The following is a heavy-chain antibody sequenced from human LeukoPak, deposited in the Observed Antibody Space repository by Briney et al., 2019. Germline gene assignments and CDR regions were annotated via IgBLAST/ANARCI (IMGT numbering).Heavy chain of an antibody. CDR2: IWSDNKP. J-gene: IGHJ6*02. CDR1: GFTFSAYT. D-gene: IGHD3-10*02. CDR3: ARGLHYYVAMDV. Sequence: GGSLRLSCEASGFTFSAYTMTWVRQAPGKGLEWVSSIWSDNKPKYSASLKGRFAISSDNSINTLFLQLRNLKAADTALYYCARGLHYYVAMDVWGQGTTVTVSS. V-gene: IGHV3-23*05.